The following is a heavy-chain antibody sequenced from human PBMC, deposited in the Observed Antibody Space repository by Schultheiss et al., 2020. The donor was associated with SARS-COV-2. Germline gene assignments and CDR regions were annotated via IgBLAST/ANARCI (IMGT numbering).Heavy chain of an antibody. CDR2: IIPISGTA. D-gene: IGHD6-19*01. V-gene: IGHV1-69*13. CDR3: GRALAVAGEGFDY. J-gene: IGHJ4*02. Sequence: SVKVSCKASRDTFSSYAITWVRQAPGQGLEWMGGIIPISGTANYAQKFQGRVTITADESTSTAYMELSSLRSEDTAVYYCGRALAVAGEGFDYWGQGTPVTVSS. CDR1: RDTFSSYA.